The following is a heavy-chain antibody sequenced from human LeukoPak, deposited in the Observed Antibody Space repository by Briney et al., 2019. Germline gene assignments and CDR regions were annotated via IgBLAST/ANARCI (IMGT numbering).Heavy chain of an antibody. J-gene: IGHJ4*02. CDR2: IYSTGDT. CDR1: EFSVSNNY. Sequence: GGSLRLSCAASEFSVSNNYVTWVRQAPGKGLEWVSTIYSTGDTSYADSVKGRFTISRDKSKNTLYLQMNSLRADDTAVYYCGTGTNWGYWGQGTLVTVSS. CDR3: GTGTNWGY. V-gene: IGHV3-53*01. D-gene: IGHD7-27*01.